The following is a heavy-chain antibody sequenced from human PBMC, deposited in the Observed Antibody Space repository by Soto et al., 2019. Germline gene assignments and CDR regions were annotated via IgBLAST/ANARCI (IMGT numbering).Heavy chain of an antibody. V-gene: IGHV4-59*01. CDR3: ARAPGGYCSSTSCYPEWFDP. D-gene: IGHD2-2*01. Sequence: SETLSLTCTVSGGSISSYYWSWIRQPPGKVLEWIGYIYYSGSTNYNPSLKSRVTISVDTSKNQFSLKLSSVTAADTAVYYCARAPGGYCSSTSCYPEWFDPWGQGTLDNASS. J-gene: IGHJ5*02. CDR1: GGSISSYY. CDR2: IYYSGST.